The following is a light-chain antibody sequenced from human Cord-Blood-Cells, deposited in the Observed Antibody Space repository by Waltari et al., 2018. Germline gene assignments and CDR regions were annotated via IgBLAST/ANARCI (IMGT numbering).Light chain of an antibody. V-gene: IGKV1-5*03. Sequence: DIQMTQSPSTLSASVGDRVTITCRASQSISSWLAWYQQKPGKAPKLLIYKASSLESGVPSRFSDSGSGTEFTLTISSLQPDDFATYYCQQYNSPMYTFGQGTKLEIK. CDR1: QSISSW. J-gene: IGKJ2*01. CDR3: QQYNSPMYT. CDR2: KAS.